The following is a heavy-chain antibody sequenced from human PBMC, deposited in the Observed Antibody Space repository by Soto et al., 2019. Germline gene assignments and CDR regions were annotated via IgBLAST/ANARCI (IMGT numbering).Heavy chain of an antibody. CDR3: ARGRRSDIVLMVYAQLQQLVPYYFDY. CDR1: GGSISSYY. D-gene: IGHD2-8*01. CDR2: IYYSGST. V-gene: IGHV4-59*12. Sequence: SETLSLTCTVSGGSISSYYWSWIRQPPGKGLEWIGYIYYSGSTNYNPSLKSRVTMSVDTSRNQFSLKLSSVTAADTAVYYCARGRRSDIVLMVYAQLQQLVPYYFDYWGQGTLVTVSS. J-gene: IGHJ4*02.